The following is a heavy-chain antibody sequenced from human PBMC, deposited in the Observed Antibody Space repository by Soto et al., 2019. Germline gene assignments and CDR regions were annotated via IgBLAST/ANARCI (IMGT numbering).Heavy chain of an antibody. CDR1: GFTFSSYW. D-gene: IGHD6-6*01. J-gene: IGHJ6*02. V-gene: IGHV3-74*01. CDR2: INSDGSST. CDR3: ARGPAAAARPDVYYYYYGMDV. Sequence: GGSLRLSCAASGFTFSSYWMHWVRQAPGKGLVWVSRINSDGSSTSYADSVKGRFTISRDNAKNTLYLQMNSLRAEDTAVYYCARGPAAAARPDVYYYYYGMDVWGQGTTVTVSS.